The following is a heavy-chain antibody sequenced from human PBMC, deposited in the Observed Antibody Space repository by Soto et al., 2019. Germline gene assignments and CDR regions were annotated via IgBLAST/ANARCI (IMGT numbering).Heavy chain of an antibody. V-gene: IGHV4-59*01. CDR1: GGSISSYY. Sequence: SETLSLTCTVPGGSISSYYWSWIRQPPGKGLEWIGYIYYSGSTNHNPSLKSRVTISVDTSKNQFSLKLSSVTAADTAVYYCARGYSSSWYSDYWGQGTLVTVSP. CDR2: IYYSGST. J-gene: IGHJ4*02. D-gene: IGHD6-13*01. CDR3: ARGYSSSWYSDY.